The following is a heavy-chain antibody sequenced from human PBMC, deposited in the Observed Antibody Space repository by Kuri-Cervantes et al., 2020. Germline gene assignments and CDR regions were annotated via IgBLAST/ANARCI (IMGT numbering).Heavy chain of an antibody. J-gene: IGHJ4*02. CDR3: ARDSGGIQLAY. V-gene: IGHV3-48*02. D-gene: IGHD5-18*01. CDR1: GFTSSSYS. CDR2: IGSGSGTTT. Sequence: GGSLRLSCAASGFTSSSYSMNWVRQAPGKGLEWVSFIGSGSGTTTYYADSVKGRFTISRDNAKNLLFLQMNSLRDEDTAVYFCARDSGGIQLAYWGQGTLVTVSS.